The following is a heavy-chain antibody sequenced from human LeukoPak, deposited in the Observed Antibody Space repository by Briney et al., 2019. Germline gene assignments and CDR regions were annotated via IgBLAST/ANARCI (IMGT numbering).Heavy chain of an antibody. CDR1: GFTFSGSA. D-gene: IGHD2-15*01. Sequence: GGSLRLSCAASGFTFSGSAMHWVHQASGKGLEWVGRIRSKANSYATAYAASVKGRFTISRDDSKNTAYLQMNSPKTEDTAVYYCTSHSTVTAVVGYWGQGTLVTVSS. V-gene: IGHV3-73*01. CDR3: TSHSTVTAVVGY. J-gene: IGHJ4*02. CDR2: IRSKANSYAT.